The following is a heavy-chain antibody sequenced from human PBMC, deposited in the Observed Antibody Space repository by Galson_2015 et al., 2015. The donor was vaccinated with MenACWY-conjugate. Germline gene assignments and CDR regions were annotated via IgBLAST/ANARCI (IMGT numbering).Heavy chain of an antibody. D-gene: IGHD4-11*01. CDR2: ITSSGSTK. J-gene: IGHJ6*03. V-gene: IGHV3-48*03. Sequence: SLRLSCAASGFTFSIYEMNWVRQAPGKGLEWLSYITSSGSTKYYADSVKDRFTISRDNADNSLSLQMNSLGAEDTAVYYCARAYDYSNYGHYYYMDVWGKGTTVTVSS. CDR3: ARAYDYSNYGHYYYMDV. CDR1: GFTFSIYE.